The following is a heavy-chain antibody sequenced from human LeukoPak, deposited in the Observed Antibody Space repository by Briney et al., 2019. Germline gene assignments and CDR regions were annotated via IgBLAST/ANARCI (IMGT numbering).Heavy chain of an antibody. V-gene: IGHV4-39*07. Sequence: PSETLSLTCSVSGGSISSSSYYWGWIRQPPGKGLEWIGTFHYSGSTYYDPSLKSRVTISVDTSKNQFSLKLSSVTAADTAVYYCARTTEGYCSRTSCYGGDYYYYMHVWGKGTTVTVSS. CDR3: ARTTEGYCSRTSCYGGDYYYYMHV. CDR1: GGSISSSSYY. D-gene: IGHD2-2*01. CDR2: FHYSGST. J-gene: IGHJ6*03.